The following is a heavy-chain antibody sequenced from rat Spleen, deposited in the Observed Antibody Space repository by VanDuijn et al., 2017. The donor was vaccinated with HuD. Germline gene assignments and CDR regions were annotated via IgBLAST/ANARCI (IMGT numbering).Heavy chain of an antibody. J-gene: IGHJ1*01. CDR2: ISYDGTAT. CDR3: TREETLYWYFDF. V-gene: IGHV5-20*01. CDR1: GLSFSNYD. D-gene: IGHD3-4*01. Sequence: EVQLVESGGGLVQPGRSMKLSCAASGLSFSNYDMAWVRQAPTKGLEWVASISYDGTATYYRDSVKGRFTISRDNAKSTLYLQMISLRSEDTATYYCTREETLYWYFDFWGPGTMVTVSS.